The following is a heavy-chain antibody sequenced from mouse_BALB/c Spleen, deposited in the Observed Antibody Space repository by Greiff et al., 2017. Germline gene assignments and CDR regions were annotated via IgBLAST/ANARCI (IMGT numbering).Heavy chain of an antibody. V-gene: IGHV5-12-2*01. CDR3: ARHYYGSSYVDY. Sequence: EVQGVESGGGLVQPGGSLKLSCAASGFTFSSYTMSWVRQTPEKRLEWVAYISNGGGSTYYPDTVKGRFTISRDNAKNTLYLQMSSLKSEDTAMYYCARHYYGSSYVDYWGQGTTLTVSS. CDR2: ISNGGGST. D-gene: IGHD1-1*01. J-gene: IGHJ2*01. CDR1: GFTFSSYT.